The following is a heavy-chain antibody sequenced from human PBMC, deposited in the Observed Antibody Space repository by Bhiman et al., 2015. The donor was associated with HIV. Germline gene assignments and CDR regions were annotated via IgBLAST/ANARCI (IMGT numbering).Heavy chain of an antibody. D-gene: IGHD3-22*01. V-gene: IGHV3-20*04. CDR3: AKDLSYYDSSGYSYYYYYGMDV. Sequence: EVQLVESGGRVVRPGGSLRLSCAASGFKFDDYGMSWVRQAPGKGLEWVSRIDWNGGTTGYADSVKGRFTISRDNAKKSLYLQMNSLRAEDTAVYYCAKDLSYYDSSGYSYYYYYGMDVWGQGP. CDR2: IDWNGGTT. CDR1: GFKFDDYG. J-gene: IGHJ6*02.